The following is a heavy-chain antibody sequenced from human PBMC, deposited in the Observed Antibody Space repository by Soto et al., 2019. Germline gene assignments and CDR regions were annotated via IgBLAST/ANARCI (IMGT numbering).Heavy chain of an antibody. Sequence: PETLSLTCAVSGYSISSSNWWGWIRQPPGKGLEWIGYIYYSGTTYYNPSLKSRGTISVGTSKSQFSLKLSSVTAADTAVYYCARSMCYSDGSNYSPFDYWGQGTLVTVSS. CDR2: IYYSGTT. J-gene: IGHJ4*02. CDR1: GYSISSSNW. CDR3: ARSMCYSDGSNYSPFDY. V-gene: IGHV4-28*01. D-gene: IGHD3-22*01.